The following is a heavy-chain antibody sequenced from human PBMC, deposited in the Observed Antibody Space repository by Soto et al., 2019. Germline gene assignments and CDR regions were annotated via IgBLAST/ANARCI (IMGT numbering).Heavy chain of an antibody. CDR3: ARGARRFDYDVAEVYYYMDV. V-gene: IGHV1-8*01. D-gene: IGHD3-3*01. Sequence: GASVKVSCKASGYTFTNYDINWVRQATGQGLEWVGWMNPNSGNTGYAQKFQGRVTMTRSTSIRTAYMELSSLRSEDTAVYYCARGARRFDYDVAEVYYYMDVWGKGTTVTVSS. J-gene: IGHJ6*03. CDR2: MNPNSGNT. CDR1: GYTFTNYD.